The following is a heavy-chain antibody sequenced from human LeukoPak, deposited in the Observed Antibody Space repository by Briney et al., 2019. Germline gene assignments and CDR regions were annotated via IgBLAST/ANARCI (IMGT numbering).Heavy chain of an antibody. V-gene: IGHV4-34*01. CDR1: GGSFSGYY. CDR2: INHSRST. D-gene: IGHD6-19*01. CDR3: ARASAAGTGLGLGYYYYMDV. J-gene: IGHJ6*03. Sequence: SETLSLTCAVYGGSFSGYYWSWIRQPPGKGLEWIGEINHSRSTNYNPSLKSRVTISVDTSKNQFSLKLSSVTAADTAVYYCARASAAGTGLGLGYYYYMDVWGKGTTVTVSS.